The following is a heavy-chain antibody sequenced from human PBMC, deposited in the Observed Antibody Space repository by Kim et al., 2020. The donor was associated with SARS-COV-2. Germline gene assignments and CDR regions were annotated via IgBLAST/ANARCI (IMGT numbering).Heavy chain of an antibody. D-gene: IGHD3-10*01. V-gene: IGHV3-30*02. CDR3: AKVEGGYYGSGSYYAPDY. J-gene: IGHJ4*02. Sequence: KGRFTISRDNSKNTLYLQMNSLRAEDTAVYYCAKVEGGYYGSGSYYAPDYWGQGTLVTVSS.